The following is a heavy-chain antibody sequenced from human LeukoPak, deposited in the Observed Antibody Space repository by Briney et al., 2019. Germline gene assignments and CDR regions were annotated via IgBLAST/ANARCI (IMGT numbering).Heavy chain of an antibody. J-gene: IGHJ4*02. D-gene: IGHD3-16*02. CDR2: IYYSGST. CDR1: GGSISSYY. CDR3: ARVAFGGVIVKHYFDY. Sequence: SETLSLTCTVSGGSISSYYWSWIRQPPGKGLEWIGYIYYSGSTNYNPSLKSRVTISVDTSKNQFSLKLSSVTAADTAVYYCARVAFGGVIVKHYFDYWGQGTLVTVSS. V-gene: IGHV4-59*01.